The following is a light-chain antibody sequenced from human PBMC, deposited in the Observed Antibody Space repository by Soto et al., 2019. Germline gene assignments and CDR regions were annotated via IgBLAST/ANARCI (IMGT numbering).Light chain of an antibody. CDR1: QSISSW. V-gene: IGKV1-5*03. CDR2: KAS. Sequence: DIQMTQSPSTLSASVGDRVTITCRASQSISSWLAWYQQKPGKAPKLLIYKASSLESGVPSRFSGSGSGTEFTLNISSLQPDDCATYNCQQYNSYSLYTFGQGTKLEIK. J-gene: IGKJ2*01. CDR3: QQYNSYSLYT.